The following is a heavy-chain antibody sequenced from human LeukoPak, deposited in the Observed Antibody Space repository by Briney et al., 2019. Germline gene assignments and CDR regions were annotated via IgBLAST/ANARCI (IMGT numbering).Heavy chain of an antibody. J-gene: IGHJ4*02. CDR3: ARHADTAMVSPFDY. CDR1: GGSISSYY. D-gene: IGHD5-18*01. Sequence: SETLSLTCTVSGGSISSYYWSWIRQPPGKGLEWIGYIYYSGSTNYNPSLKSRVTISVDTSKNQFSLKLSSVTASDTAVYYCARHADTAMVSPFDYWGQGTLVTVSS. V-gene: IGHV4-59*08. CDR2: IYYSGST.